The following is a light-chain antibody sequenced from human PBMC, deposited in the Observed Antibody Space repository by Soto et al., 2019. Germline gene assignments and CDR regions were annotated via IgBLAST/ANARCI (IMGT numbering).Light chain of an antibody. Sequence: QSALTQPASVSGSPGQSITISCTGTSSDVGSYNLVSWYQQHPGKAPKLMIYEGSKRPSGVSNRFSGSKSGNTASLTTSGLQAEDEADYYCCSYAGSSTLVFGGGTK. CDR3: CSYAGSSTLV. V-gene: IGLV2-23*01. CDR2: EGS. J-gene: IGLJ2*01. CDR1: SSDVGSYNL.